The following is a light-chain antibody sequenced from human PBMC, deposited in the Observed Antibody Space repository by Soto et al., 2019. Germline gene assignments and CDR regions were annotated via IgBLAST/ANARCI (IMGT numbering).Light chain of an antibody. V-gene: IGKV3-11*01. Sequence: EIVLTQSPAILSMSPGERATLSCRASQSVSSYFAWYQQKPGQAPRLLIYDASNRATGVPARFSGSGSGTDFTLTNSSLEPEDFAVYYGQQRRYWRVSFCQSTKVEFK. CDR1: QSVSSY. J-gene: IGKJ1*01. CDR2: DAS. CDR3: QQRRYWRVS.